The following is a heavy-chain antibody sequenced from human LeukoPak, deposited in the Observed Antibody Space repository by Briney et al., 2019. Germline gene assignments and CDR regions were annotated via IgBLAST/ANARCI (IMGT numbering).Heavy chain of an antibody. CDR3: ARAQPTGDGMDV. J-gene: IGHJ6*02. V-gene: IGHV4-4*02. Sequence: ASETLSLTCTVSGGSISSSNWWSWVRQPPGKGLEWIGEIYHSGSTNYNPSLKSRVTISVDKSKNQFPLKLSSVTAADTAVYYCARAQPTGDGMDVWGQGTTVTVSS. CDR2: IYHSGST. CDR1: GGSISSSNW. D-gene: IGHD4-11*01.